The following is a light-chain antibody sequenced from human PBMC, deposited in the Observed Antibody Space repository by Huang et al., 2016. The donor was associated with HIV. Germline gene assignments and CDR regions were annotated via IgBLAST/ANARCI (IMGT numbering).Light chain of an antibody. V-gene: IGKV3-11*01. CDR1: QSVASY. J-gene: IGKJ2*01. Sequence: EIVLTQSPATLSLSPGARATLSCRASQSVASYLAWYQQKPGQAPRLRIYDTSTRAPGIPARFSGSGSGTDFTLTISGLEPEDFAVYYCQQRADRPTFGQGTRLEI. CDR3: QQRADRPT. CDR2: DTS.